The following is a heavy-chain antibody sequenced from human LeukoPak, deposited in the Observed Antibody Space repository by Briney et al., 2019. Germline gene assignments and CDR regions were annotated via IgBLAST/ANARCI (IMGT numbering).Heavy chain of an antibody. CDR2: INPNSGGT. CDR3: ARRGHDILTEGYYYYWYMEV. V-gene: IGHV1-2*02. CDR1: GYSFTGYY. D-gene: IGHD3-9*01. J-gene: IGHJ6*03. Sequence: ASVKVPCKASGYSFTGYYMHWVRQAPGQGLEWMGWINPNSGGTNYAQKFQGRVTITADKYTSTAYIELSSLRSEDTAVYYCARRGHDILTEGYYYYWYMEVWEKGATVTVSS.